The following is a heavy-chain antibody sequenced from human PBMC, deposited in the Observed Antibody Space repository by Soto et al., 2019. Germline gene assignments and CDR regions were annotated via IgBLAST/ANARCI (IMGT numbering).Heavy chain of an antibody. V-gene: IGHV1-69*02. CDR2: IIPILGIA. CDR3: ASTPYSSSWYGGVDY. D-gene: IGHD6-13*01. J-gene: IGHJ4*02. CDR1: GGTFSSYT. Sequence: QVQLVQSGAEVKKPGSSVKVSCKASGGTFSSYTISWVRQAPGQGLEWMGRIIPILGIANYAQKFQGRVTIXXDXSXXTAYMELSSLRSEDTAVYYGASTPYSSSWYGGVDYWGQGTLVTVSS.